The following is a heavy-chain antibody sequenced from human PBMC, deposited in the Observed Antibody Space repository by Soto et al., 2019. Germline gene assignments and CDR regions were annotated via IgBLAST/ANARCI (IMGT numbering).Heavy chain of an antibody. V-gene: IGHV4-34*01. CDR3: SRTPYRRQLVRYYYYGLDV. Sequence: ETLSLTCAVNGGSFSGFYWTWIRQSPGRGLEWIGEINHSGSARYSPSLKSRVTISLDTSNNQFSLKLSSVTAADTAVYYCSRTPYRRQLVRYYYYGLDVWGQGTTVTVSS. J-gene: IGHJ6*02. CDR2: INHSGSA. D-gene: IGHD1-1*01. CDR1: GGSFSGFY.